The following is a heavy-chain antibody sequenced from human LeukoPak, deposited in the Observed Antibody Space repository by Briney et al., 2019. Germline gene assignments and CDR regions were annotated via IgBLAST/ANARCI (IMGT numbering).Heavy chain of an antibody. D-gene: IGHD3-10*01. CDR2: IKQDGSEK. V-gene: IGHV3-7*01. CDR1: GFTFSTYW. Sequence: PGGSLRLSCAASGFTFSTYWMSWVRQAPGKGLEWVANIKQDGSEKYYVDSVKGRFSISRDNAENSLFLQMNSLRAEDTAVYYCARDRYYGSGSPFDYWGQGTLVTVSS. CDR3: ARDRYYGSGSPFDY. J-gene: IGHJ4*02.